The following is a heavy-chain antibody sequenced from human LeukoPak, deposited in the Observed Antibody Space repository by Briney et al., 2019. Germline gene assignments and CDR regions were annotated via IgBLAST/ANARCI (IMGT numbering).Heavy chain of an antibody. Sequence: SETLSLTCAVYGGSFSGYYWSWIRQPPGKGLEWIEEINHSGSPNYNPSLKSRVTISVDTSKNQFSLKLSSVTAADTAVYYCARAGLNGDVDYWGQGTLVTVSS. D-gene: IGHD4-17*01. CDR1: GGSFSGYY. J-gene: IGHJ4*02. CDR3: ARAGLNGDVDY. CDR2: INHSGSP. V-gene: IGHV4-34*01.